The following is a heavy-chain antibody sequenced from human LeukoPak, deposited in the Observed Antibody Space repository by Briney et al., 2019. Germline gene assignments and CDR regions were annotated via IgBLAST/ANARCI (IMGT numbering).Heavy chain of an antibody. CDR1: GGSISSYY. D-gene: IGHD3-10*01. CDR2: IYTSGST. J-gene: IGHJ4*02. Sequence: SETLSLTCTVSGGSISSYYWSWIRQPAGKGLEWIGRIYTSGSTNYNPSLKSRVTMSVDTSKNQFSLKLSSVTAADTAVYYCARHTMVRGVPTYYFDYWGQRTLVTVSS. CDR3: ARHTMVRGVPTYYFDY. V-gene: IGHV4-4*07.